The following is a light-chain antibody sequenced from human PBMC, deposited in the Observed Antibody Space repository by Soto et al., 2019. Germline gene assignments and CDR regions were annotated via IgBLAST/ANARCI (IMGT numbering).Light chain of an antibody. Sequence: EIVMTQSPATLSVSPGERVTLSCRASQSVSSNLAWYQQKPGQAPRLLIYGASTRATGVPARFSGSGSGTEFTLTISSLQSEAFAVYYCQQYKKWPLYTFGQGTKLEIK. CDR3: QQYKKWPLYT. CDR1: QSVSSN. CDR2: GAS. V-gene: IGKV3-15*01. J-gene: IGKJ2*01.